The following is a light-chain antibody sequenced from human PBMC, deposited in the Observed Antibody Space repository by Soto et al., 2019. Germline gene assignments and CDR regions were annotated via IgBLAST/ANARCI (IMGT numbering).Light chain of an antibody. Sequence: EIVLTQSPATLSLSRGERATLSCRASQSVSSYLAWYQQKPGQAPRLLIYDASNRATGIPARFSGSGSGTDFTLTISSLDPEDFAVYYCQQRSNWPPLTFGGGTKVEIK. CDR2: DAS. V-gene: IGKV3-11*01. CDR1: QSVSSY. CDR3: QQRSNWPPLT. J-gene: IGKJ4*01.